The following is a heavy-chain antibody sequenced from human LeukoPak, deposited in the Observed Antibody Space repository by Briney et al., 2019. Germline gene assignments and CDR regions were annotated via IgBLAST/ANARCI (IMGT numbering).Heavy chain of an antibody. J-gene: IGHJ4*02. D-gene: IGHD3-10*01. Sequence: GGSLRLSCAASGFTVSSNYMSWVRQAPGKGLEWVSAIYSSGSTYYAASVKGRLTISRDNSKNTLYLQMNSLRAEDTAVYYCASRSLWYGEDYWGQGTLVTVSS. CDR1: GFTVSSNY. CDR3: ASRSLWYGEDY. V-gene: IGHV3-53*01. CDR2: IYSSGST.